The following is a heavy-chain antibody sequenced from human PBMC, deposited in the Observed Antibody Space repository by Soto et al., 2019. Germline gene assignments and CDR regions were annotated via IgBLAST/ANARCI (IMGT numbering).Heavy chain of an antibody. J-gene: IGHJ5*02. CDR3: AKAPPTVRYFDWLFPIDP. D-gene: IGHD3-9*01. CDR1: GFTFSSYG. Sequence: GGSLRLSCAASGFTFSSYGMHWVRQAPGKGLEWVAVISYDGSNKYYADSVKGRFTISRDNSKNTLYLQMNSLRAEDTAVYYCAKAPPTVRYFDWLFPIDPWGQGTLVTVSS. V-gene: IGHV3-30*18. CDR2: ISYDGSNK.